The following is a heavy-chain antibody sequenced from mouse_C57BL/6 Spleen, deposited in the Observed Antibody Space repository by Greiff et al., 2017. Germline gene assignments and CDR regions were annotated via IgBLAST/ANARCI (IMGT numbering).Heavy chain of an antibody. J-gene: IGHJ3*01. CDR1: GYTFTEYT. V-gene: IGHV1-62-2*01. Sequence: QVQLQQSGAELVKPGASVKLSCKASGYTFTEYTIHWVKQRSGQGLEWIGWFYPGSGSIKYNEKFEDKATLTADKSSSTVYMELSRLTSEDSAVYFCARHEDPSIYYYGSSFAYWGQGTLVTVSA. CDR2: FYPGSGSI. CDR3: ARHEDPSIYYYGSSFAY. D-gene: IGHD1-1*01.